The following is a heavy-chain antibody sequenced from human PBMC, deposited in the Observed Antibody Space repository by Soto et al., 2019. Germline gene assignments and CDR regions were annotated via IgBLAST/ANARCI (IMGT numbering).Heavy chain of an antibody. CDR3: AKDHGFDVYQLLYYSKYGLDV. D-gene: IGHD1-26*01. Sequence: PGGSLRLSCAASGFTFSNYGMHWVRQAPGKGPEWVAVIAHDGTNKFYEDSVKGRFTISRDNSKNTLYLQMNSLRVEDRAVYYCAKDHGFDVYQLLYYSKYGLDVWGQGTTVTVSS. V-gene: IGHV3-30*18. CDR2: IAHDGTNK. CDR1: GFTFSNYG. J-gene: IGHJ6*02.